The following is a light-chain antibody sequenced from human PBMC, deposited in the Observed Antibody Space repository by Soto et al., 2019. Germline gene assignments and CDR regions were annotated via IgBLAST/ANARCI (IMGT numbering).Light chain of an antibody. Sequence: QSALTQPPSVPGSPGQSVAISCTGTSSDVGNSNGVSWYHQPPGTAPKLIIYDVNNRPSGVPDRFSGSKSGNTASLTISGLQAVFVGDSSSTEYSSLCLYV. CDR1: SSDVGNSNG. CDR3: TEYSSLCLYV. CDR2: DVN. J-gene: IGLJ1*01. V-gene: IGLV2-18*01.